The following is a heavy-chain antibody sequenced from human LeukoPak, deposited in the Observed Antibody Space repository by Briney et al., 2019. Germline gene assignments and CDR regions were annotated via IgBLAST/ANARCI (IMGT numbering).Heavy chain of an antibody. CDR2: ISGRGVST. CDR1: GFTFSRYW. V-gene: IGHV3-23*01. J-gene: IGHJ3*02. D-gene: IGHD5-24*01. Sequence: GGSLRLSCAASGFTFSRYWMNWVGQAPGKGVQWVSVISGRGVSTYYEDFVKGRFTISRDDSKNTLYLQMHSLRAEDTAVYYCAKDRRDAFLGDAFDIWGQGTMVTVTS. CDR3: AKDRRDAFLGDAFDI.